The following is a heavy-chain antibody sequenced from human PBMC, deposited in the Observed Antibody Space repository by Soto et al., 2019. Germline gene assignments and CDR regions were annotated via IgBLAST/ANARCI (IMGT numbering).Heavy chain of an antibody. CDR2: INAGNGNT. Sequence: QVQLVQSVAEVKKPGASVKVSCKASGYTFTIYAMHWVRQSPGQRLEWMGWINAGNGNTKYSQNFQGRVTITRDTSASTAYMELSSLRSEDRAVYYCAGSIRLAGDYWGQGTLVTVSS. J-gene: IGHJ4*02. CDR3: AGSIRLAGDY. CDR1: GYTFTIYA. V-gene: IGHV1-3*01.